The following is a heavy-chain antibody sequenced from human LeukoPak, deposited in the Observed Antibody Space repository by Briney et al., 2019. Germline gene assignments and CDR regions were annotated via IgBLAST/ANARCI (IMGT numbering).Heavy chain of an antibody. CDR1: GGSFSGYY. D-gene: IGHD3-16*02. CDR3: ARAYDYVWGSYRYKPYFDY. CDR2: INHSGST. Sequence: PSETLSLTCAVYGGSFSGYYWSWIRQPPGKGLEWIGEINHSGSTNYNPSLKSRVTISVDTSKNQFSLKLSSVTAAGTAVYYCARAYDYVWGSYRYKPYFDYWGQGTLVTVSS. V-gene: IGHV4-34*01. J-gene: IGHJ4*02.